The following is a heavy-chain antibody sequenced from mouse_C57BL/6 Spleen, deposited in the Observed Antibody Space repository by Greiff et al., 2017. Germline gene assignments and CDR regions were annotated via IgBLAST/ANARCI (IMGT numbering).Heavy chain of an antibody. CDR2: INPNNGGT. D-gene: IGHD2-2*01. CDR1: GYTFTDYY. V-gene: IGHV1-26*01. J-gene: IGHJ3*01. Sequence: EVQLQQSGPELVKPGASVKISCKASGYTFTDYYMNWVKQSHGKSLEWIGDINPNNGGTSYNQKFKGKATLTVDKSSSTAYMELRSLTSEDSAVYYCARSPPYGYDWFAYWGQGTLVTVSA. CDR3: ARSPPYGYDWFAY.